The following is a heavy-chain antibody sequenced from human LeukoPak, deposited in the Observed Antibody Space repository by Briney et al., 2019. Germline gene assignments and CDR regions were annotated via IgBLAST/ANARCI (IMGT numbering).Heavy chain of an antibody. V-gene: IGHV3-11*04. D-gene: IGHD2-2*01. CDR3: ATMRVIVVPAAAPYYYYMDV. CDR2: ISSLGTTI. CDR1: GFTFSDYN. Sequence: GGSLRLSCAASGFTFSDYNMSWIRQAPGKGLEWVSYISSLGTTIYYADSVTGRFTIPRDNAKKSMYLQMNSLRADDTAVYYCATMRVIVVPAAAPYYYYMDVWGKGTTVTVSS. J-gene: IGHJ6*03.